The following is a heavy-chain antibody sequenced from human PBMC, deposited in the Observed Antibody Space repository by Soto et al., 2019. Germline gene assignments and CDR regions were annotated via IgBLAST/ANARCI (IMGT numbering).Heavy chain of an antibody. D-gene: IGHD1-1*01. Sequence: PSETLSLTGTVSGGSISSGDYYWSWIRQPPGKGLEGIGYIYYSGSTYYNPSLKSRVTISVDTTKNQFSLKLSSVTAADTAVYYCARPYGTNGMDVWGQGTTVTVSS. V-gene: IGHV4-30-4*01. J-gene: IGHJ6*02. CDR1: GGSISSGDYY. CDR3: ARPYGTNGMDV. CDR2: IYYSGST.